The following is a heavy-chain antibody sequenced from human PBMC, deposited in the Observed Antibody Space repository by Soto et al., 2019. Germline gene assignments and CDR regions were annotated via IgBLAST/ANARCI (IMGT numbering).Heavy chain of an antibody. CDR1: GFTFSYFG. D-gene: IGHD1-26*01. V-gene: IGHV3-30*18. Sequence: GGSLRLSCEASGFTFSYFGTHWVRQAPGKGLEWVAAISNDGSRKYYGDSVKGRITISRDNSKNTLYLQMDSLRDEDTAVYYCAKDLEVVGATGWGFDTWGQGTLVTVSS. CDR2: ISNDGSRK. CDR3: AKDLEVVGATGWGFDT. J-gene: IGHJ5*02.